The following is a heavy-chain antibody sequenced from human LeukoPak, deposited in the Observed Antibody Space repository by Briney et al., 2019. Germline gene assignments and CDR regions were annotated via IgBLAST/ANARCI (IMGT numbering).Heavy chain of an antibody. CDR2: ISYDGSNK. V-gene: IGHV3-30-3*01. Sequence: GGSLRLSCAASGFTFSSYAMHWVRQAPGKGLEWVAVISYDGSNKYYADSVKGRFTISRDNSKNTLYLQMNSLRAEDTAVYYCARDIAVAAKGIFQHWGQGTLVTVSS. CDR1: GFTFSSYA. J-gene: IGHJ1*01. D-gene: IGHD6-19*01. CDR3: ARDIAVAAKGIFQH.